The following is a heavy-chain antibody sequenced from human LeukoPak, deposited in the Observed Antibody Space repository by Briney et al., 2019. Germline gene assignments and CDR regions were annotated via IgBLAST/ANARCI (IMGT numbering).Heavy chain of an antibody. D-gene: IGHD2-2*01. J-gene: IGHJ6*02. CDR3: AKDQVDCSSTSCQYSYYYYGMDV. Sequence: GGSLRLSCAASGFTFSSYAMSWVRQAPGKGLEWVSAISCSGGSTYYADSVKGRFTISRDNSKNTLYLQMNSLRAEDKAVYYCAKDQVDCSSTSCQYSYYYYGMDVWGQGTTVTVSS. CDR2: ISCSGGST. V-gene: IGHV3-23*01. CDR1: GFTFSSYA.